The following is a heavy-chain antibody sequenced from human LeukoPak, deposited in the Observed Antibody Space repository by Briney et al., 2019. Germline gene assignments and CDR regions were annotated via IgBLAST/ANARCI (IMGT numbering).Heavy chain of an antibody. J-gene: IGHJ3*02. CDR1: GYSFTSYG. Sequence: ASVKVSCKASGYSFTSYGISWVRQAPGQGLEWMGWISAYNGNTNYAQKLQGRVTMTTDTSTSTAYMELRSLRSDDTAVYYCARDGTVEMATTMSGTFDIWGQGTMVTVSS. D-gene: IGHD5-18*01. CDR2: ISAYNGNT. V-gene: IGHV1-18*01. CDR3: ARDGTVEMATTMSGTFDI.